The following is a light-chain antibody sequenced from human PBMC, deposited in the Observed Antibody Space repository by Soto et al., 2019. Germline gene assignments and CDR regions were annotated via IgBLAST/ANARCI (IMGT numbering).Light chain of an antibody. CDR1: QXVSXX. J-gene: IGKJ1*01. Sequence: EIVLTQSPATLSLSPGEXXXXXXXXSQXVSXXLAWYQQKPGQAPRLLIYDASNRATGIPARFSGSGSGTDFTLTISSLXPXXXXXXXXXXXXXWXPTFGQGTKVDIK. CDR2: DAS. V-gene: IGKV3-11*01. CDR3: XXXXXWXPT.